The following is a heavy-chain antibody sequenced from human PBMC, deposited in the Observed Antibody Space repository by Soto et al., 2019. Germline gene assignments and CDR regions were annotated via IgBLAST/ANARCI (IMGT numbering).Heavy chain of an antibody. V-gene: IGHV1-18*01. CDR2: ISAYNGNT. CDR3: ARGQYSGGWLKEYAEYFQH. J-gene: IGHJ1*01. CDR1: GCTFTSYG. Sequence: QVQLVQSGAEVKKPGASVKVSCKASGCTFTSYGISWVRQAPGQGLEWMGWISAYNGNTNYAQKLQGRVTMTTDTSTSTAYMELRSLRSDDTAVYYCARGQYSGGWLKEYAEYFQHWGQGTLVTVSS. D-gene: IGHD6-19*01.